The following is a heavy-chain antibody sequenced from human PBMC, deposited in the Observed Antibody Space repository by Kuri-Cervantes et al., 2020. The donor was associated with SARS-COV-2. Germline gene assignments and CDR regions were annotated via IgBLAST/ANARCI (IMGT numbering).Heavy chain of an antibody. CDR1: GGTFSSYA. CDR2: IIPIFGTA. CDR3: ARGAVYCSSTSCYTEDVGWFDP. Sequence: SVKVSCKAAGGTFSSYAISWVRQAPGQGLEWMGGIIPIFGTANYAQKFQGRVTITTDESTSTAYMELSSLRSEDTAVYYCARGAVYCSSTSCYTEDVGWFDPWGQGTLVTVSS. V-gene: IGHV1-69*05. J-gene: IGHJ5*02. D-gene: IGHD2-2*02.